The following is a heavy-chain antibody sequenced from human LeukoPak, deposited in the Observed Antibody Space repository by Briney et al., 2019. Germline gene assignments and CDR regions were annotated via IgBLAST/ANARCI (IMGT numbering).Heavy chain of an antibody. CDR2: INHSGST. Sequence: PSETLSLTCAVYGGSFSGYYWSWMRQPPGKGLEWIGEINHSGSTNYNPSLKSRVTISVDPSKNQFSLKLSSVTASDTAVYYCARGLVVARHDAFDIWGQGTMVTVSS. J-gene: IGHJ3*02. CDR1: GGSFSGYY. D-gene: IGHD2-21*01. V-gene: IGHV4-34*01. CDR3: ARGLVVARHDAFDI.